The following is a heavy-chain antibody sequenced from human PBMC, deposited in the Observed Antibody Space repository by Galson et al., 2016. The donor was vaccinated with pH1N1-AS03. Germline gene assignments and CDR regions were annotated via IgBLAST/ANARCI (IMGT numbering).Heavy chain of an antibody. CDR1: GYSISTGYY. V-gene: IGHV4-38-2*01. Sequence: CDVSGYSISTGYYWGWIRQPPGKGLEWIGSIYHTGTSHYNPSVKSRVIISVDTSKNQFSLKLSSVSAADTAVYYCVRGGGEIRSDAIFPGGADSWGRGTLVSVSS. J-gene: IGHJ4*02. CDR3: VRGGGEIRSDAIFPGGADS. CDR2: IYHTGTS. D-gene: IGHD2-15*01.